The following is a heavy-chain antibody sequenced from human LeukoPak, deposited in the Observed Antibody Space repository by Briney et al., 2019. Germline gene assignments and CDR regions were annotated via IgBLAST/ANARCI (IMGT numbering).Heavy chain of an antibody. CDR1: GGSVSSGGYY. CDR2: IHHSGAT. V-gene: IGHV4-30-2*01. CDR3: ARGRGFGELSD. D-gene: IGHD3-10*01. Sequence: SETLSLTCTVSGGSVSSGGYYWSWIRQAPGKGLEWIGYIHHSGATYYNPSLKSRVTISVDRSKNQFSLKMSSVTAADTAVYYCARGRGFGELSDWGQGTLVTVSS. J-gene: IGHJ4*02.